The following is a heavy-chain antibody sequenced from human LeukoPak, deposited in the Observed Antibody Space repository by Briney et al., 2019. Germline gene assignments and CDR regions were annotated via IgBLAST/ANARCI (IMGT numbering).Heavy chain of an antibody. V-gene: IGHV3-21*01. CDR1: GFTFSRYS. CDR3: ARVFTQDATSDAFDI. CDR2: INTRGSRI. J-gene: IGHJ3*02. Sequence: PGGSLRLSCEASGFTFSRYSMNWVRQAPGKGLEWVSSINTRGSRIFYADSLEGRITISRDNAKASLYLQMDSLRAEDTAVYYCARVFTQDATSDAFDIWGQGTMVTVSS.